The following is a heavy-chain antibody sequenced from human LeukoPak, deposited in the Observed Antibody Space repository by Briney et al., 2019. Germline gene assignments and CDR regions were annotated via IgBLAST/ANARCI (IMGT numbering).Heavy chain of an antibody. CDR3: AKDKNSDLWSGYYQFDY. D-gene: IGHD3-3*01. Sequence: GGSLRLSCAASGFTFSSYSMNWVRQAPGKGLEWVSGISSSGGTTYYAGSVKGRFTISRDNSKNTLYLQMTSLRAEDTAVYYCAKDKNSDLWSGYYQFDYWGQGTLVTVSS. V-gene: IGHV3-23*01. CDR2: ISSSGGTT. J-gene: IGHJ4*02. CDR1: GFTFSSYS.